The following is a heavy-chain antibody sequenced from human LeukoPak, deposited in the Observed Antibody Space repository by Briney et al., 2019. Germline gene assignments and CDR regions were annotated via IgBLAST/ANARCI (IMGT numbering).Heavy chain of an antibody. V-gene: IGHV1-46*03. CDR1: GYSFTNYY. CDR2: INPSGTT. Sequence: ASVKVSCKASGYSFTNYYIYWVRQPPGQGLEWMGVINPSGTTSYAQKFQGRVTMTKDTSTNIVYMELSSLRSEDTAVYYCARGLPATFDYWGQGTLVTVSS. D-gene: IGHD2-2*01. J-gene: IGHJ4*02. CDR3: ARGLPATFDY.